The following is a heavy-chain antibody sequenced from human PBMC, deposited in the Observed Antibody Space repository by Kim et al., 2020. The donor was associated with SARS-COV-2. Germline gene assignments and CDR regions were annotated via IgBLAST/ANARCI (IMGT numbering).Heavy chain of an antibody. V-gene: IGHV4-31*03. CDR2: IYYSGST. CDR3: ARAIVATFPSYYYYGMDV. J-gene: IGHJ6*02. CDR1: GGSISSGGYY. Sequence: SETLSLTCTVSGGSISSGGYYWSWIRQHPGKGLEWIGYIYYSGSTYYNPSLKSRVTISVDTSKNQFSLKLSSVTAADTAVYYCARAIVATFPSYYYYGMDVWGQGTTVTVSS. D-gene: IGHD5-12*01.